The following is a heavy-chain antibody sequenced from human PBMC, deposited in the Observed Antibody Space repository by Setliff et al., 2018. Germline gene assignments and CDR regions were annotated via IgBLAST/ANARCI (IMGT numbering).Heavy chain of an antibody. Sequence: ASVKVSCKASGGTFTNYAINWVRQAPGQGLEWMGGINPIFGTADYTQNFQGRVTITTDESTSAAYMELSSLRSEDTAIYYCATERGLVVSATDYYYYMDVWGKGTTVTVSS. J-gene: IGHJ6*03. D-gene: IGHD2-15*01. V-gene: IGHV1-69*05. CDR2: INPIFGTA. CDR3: ATERGLVVSATDYYYYMDV. CDR1: GGTFTNYA.